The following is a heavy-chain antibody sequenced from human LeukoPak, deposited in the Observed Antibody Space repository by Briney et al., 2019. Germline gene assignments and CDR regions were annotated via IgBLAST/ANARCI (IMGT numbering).Heavy chain of an antibody. D-gene: IGHD3-10*01. V-gene: IGHV3-23*01. CDR3: AKDSPTSLLWFGESYYFDY. Sequence: GGSLRLSSAASGFTFSSYAMSWVRQAPGKGLEWVSAISGSGGSTYYADSVKGRFTISRDNSKNTLYLQMNSLRAEDTAVYYCAKDSPTSLLWFGESYYFDYWGQGTLVTVSS. CDR1: GFTFSSYA. CDR2: ISGSGGST. J-gene: IGHJ4*02.